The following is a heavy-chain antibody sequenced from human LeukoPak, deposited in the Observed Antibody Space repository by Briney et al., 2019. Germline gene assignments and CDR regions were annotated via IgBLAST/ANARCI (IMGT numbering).Heavy chain of an antibody. J-gene: IGHJ4*02. Sequence: SETLSLTCSVSGGSFSGTDYYWSWIRQPPGKGLEWIGYIHHSGTTSYNPSLKSRVTISVDTSRNQFSLKLNSVTAADTAVYYCARERSPFDYWGQGTQVTVSS. CDR3: ARERSPFDY. CDR1: GGSFSGTDYY. V-gene: IGHV4-30-4*01. D-gene: IGHD3-10*01. CDR2: IHHSGTT.